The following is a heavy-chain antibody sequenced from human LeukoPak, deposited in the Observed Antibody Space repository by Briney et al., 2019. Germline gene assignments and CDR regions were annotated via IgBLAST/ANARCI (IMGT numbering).Heavy chain of an antibody. Sequence: SETLSLTCTVSGGSVNIYYWNWIRQTPGKGLEWIGYIYSSGSTKYNPSLKSRVTISVDTSKNQFSLTLNSVTAADTAVYFCARFKQLGRSFDSWGLGSLVTVSS. CDR2: IYSSGST. J-gene: IGHJ4*02. CDR1: GGSVNIYY. D-gene: IGHD1-1*01. V-gene: IGHV4-59*08. CDR3: ARFKQLGRSFDS.